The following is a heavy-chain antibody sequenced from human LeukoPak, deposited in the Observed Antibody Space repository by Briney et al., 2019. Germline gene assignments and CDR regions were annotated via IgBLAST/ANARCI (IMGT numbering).Heavy chain of an antibody. CDR3: ARSAGYYDSSGYYLDY. CDR1: TYTLTGNY. V-gene: IGHV1-2*02. Sequence: ASVKASCKPSTYTLTGNYMHWVRPAHGQGIEWMGSINPNGGGTNYAQKFQGRVTMTRDMSISTAYMELSRLRSDDTAVYYCARSAGYYDSSGYYLDYWRQGTLVTVPS. CDR2: INPNGGGT. J-gene: IGHJ4*02. D-gene: IGHD3-22*01.